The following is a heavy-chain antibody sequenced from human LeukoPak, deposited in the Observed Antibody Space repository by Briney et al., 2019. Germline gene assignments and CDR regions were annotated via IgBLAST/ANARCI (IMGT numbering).Heavy chain of an antibody. Sequence: SETLSLTCAVYGGSFSGYYWSWIRQPPGKGLEWIGEINHSGSTNYNPSLKSRVTVSVDTSKNQFSLKLSSVTAADTAVYYCARVSGDYYDSSGRPFVYWGQGTLVTVSS. J-gene: IGHJ4*02. D-gene: IGHD3-22*01. V-gene: IGHV4-34*01. CDR2: INHSGST. CDR1: GGSFSGYY. CDR3: ARVSGDYYDSSGRPFVY.